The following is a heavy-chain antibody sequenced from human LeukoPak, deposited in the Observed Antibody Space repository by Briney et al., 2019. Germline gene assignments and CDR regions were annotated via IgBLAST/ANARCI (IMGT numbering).Heavy chain of an antibody. CDR1: GYTFTSYG. V-gene: IGHV1-18*01. CDR3: ARDVLRYFDWLSPNYCYYGMDV. J-gene: IGHJ6*02. CDR2: ISAYNGNT. Sequence: GASVKVSCKASGYTFTSYGISWVRQAPGQGLEWMGWISAYNGNTNYAQKLQGRVTMTTDTSTSTAYMELRSLRSDDTAVYYCARDVLRYFDWLSPNYCYYGMDVWGQGTTVTVSS. D-gene: IGHD3-9*01.